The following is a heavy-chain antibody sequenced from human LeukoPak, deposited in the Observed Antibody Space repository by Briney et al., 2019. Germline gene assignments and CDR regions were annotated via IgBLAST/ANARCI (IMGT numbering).Heavy chain of an antibody. Sequence: GGSLRLSCEVSGFTFSTYSMNWVRQAPGKGLEWVSSTSSSSSYIYYADSVKGRFTISRDNAKNSLYLQMNSLRAEDMALYYCAKAYSSGWYSYFDYWGQGTLVTVSS. CDR3: AKAYSSGWYSYFDY. J-gene: IGHJ4*02. CDR1: GFTFSTYS. CDR2: TSSSSSYI. V-gene: IGHV3-21*04. D-gene: IGHD6-19*01.